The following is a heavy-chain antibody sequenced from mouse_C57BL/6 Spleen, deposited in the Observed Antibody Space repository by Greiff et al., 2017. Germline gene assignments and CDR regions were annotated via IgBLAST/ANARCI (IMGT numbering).Heavy chain of an antibody. V-gene: IGHV1-72*01. D-gene: IGHD1-1*01. J-gene: IGHJ4*01. CDR3: ARSFWATVDYAMDY. CDR1: GYTFTSYW. CDR2: IDPNSGGT. Sequence: QVHVKQPGAELVKPGASVKLSCKASGYTFTSYWMHWVKQRPGRGLEWIGRIDPNSGGTKYNEKFKSKATLTVDKPSSTAYMQLSSLTSEDSAVYYCARSFWATVDYAMDYWGQGTSVTVSS.